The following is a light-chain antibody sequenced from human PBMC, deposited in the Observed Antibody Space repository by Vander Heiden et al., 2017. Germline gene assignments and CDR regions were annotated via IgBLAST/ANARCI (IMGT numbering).Light chain of an antibody. CDR2: STN. J-gene: IGLJ2*01. CDR1: SSNIGTNT. Sequence: QSVLTQPPSASGTPGQRVTISCSGSSSNIGTNTVNWYQQLPGTAPKLLIYSTNQRPSGVPDRFSGSKSGTSASLAISGLQSEDEADYYCGARDDSLNAVLFGGGTKRTVL. CDR3: GARDDSLNAVL. V-gene: IGLV1-44*01.